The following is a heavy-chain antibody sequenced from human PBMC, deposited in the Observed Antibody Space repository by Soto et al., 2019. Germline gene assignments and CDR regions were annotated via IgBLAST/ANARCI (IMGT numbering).Heavy chain of an antibody. J-gene: IGHJ6*02. D-gene: IGHD6-19*01. CDR2: FWYDASDK. V-gene: IGHV3-33*06. Sequence: GGSLRLSCVVSGLTFTSYSMHWVRQAPGKGLEWVATFWYDASDKTYADSVEGRFTISRNPARGTLFLQLDSLRVEDTAVYYCAKGDSSGWYLDYYGMDVWGQGTTVTVSS. CDR1: GLTFTSYS. CDR3: AKGDSSGWYLDYYGMDV.